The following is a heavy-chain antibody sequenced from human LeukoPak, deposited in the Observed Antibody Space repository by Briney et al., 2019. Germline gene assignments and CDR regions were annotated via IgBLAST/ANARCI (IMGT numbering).Heavy chain of an antibody. CDR1: GFTFSSYA. J-gene: IGHJ4*02. CDR2: ISGSGGST. CDR3: ARDSPQPFYDSSGYFDY. V-gene: IGHV3-23*01. D-gene: IGHD3-22*01. Sequence: GGSLRLSCAASGFTFSSYAMSWVRQAPGKGLEWVSAISGSGGSTYYADSVKGRFTISRDNSKNTLYLQMNSLRAEDTAVYYCARDSPQPFYDSSGYFDYWGQGTLVTVSS.